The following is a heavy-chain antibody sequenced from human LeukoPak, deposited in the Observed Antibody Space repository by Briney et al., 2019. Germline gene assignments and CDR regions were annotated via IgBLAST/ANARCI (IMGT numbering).Heavy chain of an antibody. Sequence: PGGSLRLSCAASGFTFSSYAMSWVRQAPGKGLEWVGRTRNKENGYSTEYAASVKGRFVVSRDELRNEMYLQMNSLKVEDTAVYYCARTGRRASYPYDPFDFWGQGTMVTVSS. CDR2: TRNKENGYST. D-gene: IGHD3-16*02. CDR1: GFTFSSYA. V-gene: IGHV3-72*01. CDR3: ARTGRRASYPYDPFDF. J-gene: IGHJ3*01.